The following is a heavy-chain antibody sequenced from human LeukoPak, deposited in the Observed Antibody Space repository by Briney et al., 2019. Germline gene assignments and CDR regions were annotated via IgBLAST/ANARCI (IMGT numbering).Heavy chain of an antibody. CDR2: IYYSGST. D-gene: IGHD6-13*01. V-gene: IGHV4-61*01. Sequence: SETLSLTCTVSGGSVSSGSYYWSWIRQPPGKGPEWIGYIYYSGSTNYNPSLKSRVTISVDTSKNQVSLKLSSVTAADTAVYYCARDGPAAGLYFDYWGQGTLVTVSS. CDR3: ARDGPAAGLYFDY. J-gene: IGHJ4*02. CDR1: GGSVSSGSYY.